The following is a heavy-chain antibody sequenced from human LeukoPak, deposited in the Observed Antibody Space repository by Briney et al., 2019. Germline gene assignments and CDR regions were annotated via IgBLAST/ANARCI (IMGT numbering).Heavy chain of an antibody. D-gene: IGHD5-24*01. J-gene: IGHJ4*02. CDR2: IKQGGSEK. CDR3: ATRDGYSHYFDY. CDR1: GFTFISYW. V-gene: IGHV3-7*03. Sequence: GGSLRLSCAASGFTFISYWMSWVRQAPGKGLEWVANIKQGGSEKYYVGSVKGRFTISRDNAKNSLYLQMNSLRAEDTAVYYCATRDGYSHYFDYWGQGTLVTVSS.